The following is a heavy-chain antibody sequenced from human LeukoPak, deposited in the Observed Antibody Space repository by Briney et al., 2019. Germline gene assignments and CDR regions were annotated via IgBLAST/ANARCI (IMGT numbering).Heavy chain of an antibody. CDR1: GYTFTSYG. CDR2: FDPEDGET. D-gene: IGHD5-18*01. J-gene: IGHJ4*02. CDR3: ATEELQPGVRAGNY. Sequence: GASVTVSCKASGYTFTSYGISWVRQAPGQGLEWMGGFDPEDGETIYAQKFQGRVTMTEDTSTDTAYMELSSLRSEDTAVYYCATEELQPGVRAGNYWGQGTLVTVSS. V-gene: IGHV1-24*01.